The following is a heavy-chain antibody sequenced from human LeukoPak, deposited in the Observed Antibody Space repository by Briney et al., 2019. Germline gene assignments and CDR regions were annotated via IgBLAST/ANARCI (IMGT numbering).Heavy chain of an antibody. Sequence: GGSLRLSCAASGFTFSSYSMNWVRQAPGKGLEWVSSISSSSYIYYADSVKGRFTISRDNAKNSLYLQMNSLRAEDTAVYYCAREERYCRSTSCRFIDYWGQGTLVTVSS. CDR1: GFTFSSYS. V-gene: IGHV3-21*04. D-gene: IGHD2-2*01. J-gene: IGHJ4*02. CDR3: AREERYCRSTSCRFIDY. CDR2: ISSSSYI.